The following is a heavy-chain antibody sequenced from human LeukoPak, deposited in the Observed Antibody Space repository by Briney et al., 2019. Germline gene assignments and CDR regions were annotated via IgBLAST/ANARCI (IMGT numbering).Heavy chain of an antibody. Sequence: ASVNVSCKASGYTVTSYYMHWVRQAPGQGLEWMGIINHSGGSTSYAQKFQGRVTMTRDTSTSTVYMELSSLRSEDTAVYYCARDKAAAFDYWGQGTLVTVSS. V-gene: IGHV1-46*01. D-gene: IGHD6-13*01. CDR1: GYTVTSYY. CDR3: ARDKAAAFDY. CDR2: INHSGGST. J-gene: IGHJ4*02.